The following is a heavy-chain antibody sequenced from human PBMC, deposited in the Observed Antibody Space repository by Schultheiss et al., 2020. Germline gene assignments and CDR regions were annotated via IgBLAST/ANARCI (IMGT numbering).Heavy chain of an antibody. CDR3: ARHTRYSNYGWFDP. CDR2: IYYSGST. J-gene: IGHJ5*02. D-gene: IGHD4-11*01. V-gene: IGHV4-39*01. CDR1: GGSISSGGYY. Sequence: SETLSLTCTVSGGSISSGGYYWGWIRQPPGKGLEWIGSIYYSGSTYYNPSLKSRVTISVDTSKNQFSLKLSSVTAADTAVYYCARHTRYSNYGWFDPWGQGTLVTVSS.